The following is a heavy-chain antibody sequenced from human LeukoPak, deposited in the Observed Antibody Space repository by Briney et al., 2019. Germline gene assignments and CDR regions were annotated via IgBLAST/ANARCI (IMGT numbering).Heavy chain of an antibody. Sequence: TGGSLRLSCAASGFTFDDYDMTWVRQAPGRGLEWVSSIRPSGDNTYYADSVKGRFTISRDNAKNTLYLQMNSLRAEDTAVYYCARDLYGDYVDYWGQGTLVTVSS. V-gene: IGHV3-69-1*01. D-gene: IGHD4-17*01. CDR2: IRPSGDNT. CDR1: GFTFDDYD. CDR3: ARDLYGDYVDY. J-gene: IGHJ4*02.